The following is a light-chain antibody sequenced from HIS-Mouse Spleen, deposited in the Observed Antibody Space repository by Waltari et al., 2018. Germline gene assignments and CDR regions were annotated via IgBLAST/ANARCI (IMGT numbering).Light chain of an antibody. CDR1: QDISNY. CDR2: DAS. V-gene: IGKV1-33*01. J-gene: IGKJ2*01. Sequence: SSLSASVGDRVTITCQASQDISNYLNWYQQKPGKAPKLLIYDASNLETGVPSRFSGSGSGTDFTFTISSLQPEDIATYYCQQYDNPMYTFGQGTKLEIK. CDR3: QQYDNPMYT.